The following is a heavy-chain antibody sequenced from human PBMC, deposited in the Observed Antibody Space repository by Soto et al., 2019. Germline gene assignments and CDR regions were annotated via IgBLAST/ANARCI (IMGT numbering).Heavy chain of an antibody. CDR3: ARERDCISTSCYPNYYYYGMDV. J-gene: IGHJ6*02. CDR2: IYYSGST. Sequence: SETLSLTCTVSGGSISSYYWSWIRQPPGKGLEWIGSIYYSGSTYYNPSLKSRVTISVDTSKNQFSLKLSSVTAADTAVYYCARERDCISTSCYPNYYYYGMDVWGQGTTVTVSS. CDR1: GGSISSYY. D-gene: IGHD2-2*01. V-gene: IGHV4-59*05.